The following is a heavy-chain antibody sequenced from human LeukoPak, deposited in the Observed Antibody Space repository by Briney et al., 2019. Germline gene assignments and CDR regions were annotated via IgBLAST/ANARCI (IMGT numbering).Heavy chain of an antibody. CDR1: GFTFSSYG. Sequence: GGSLRLSCAASGFTFSSYGMSWVRQAPGKGLEWVANIKQDGSEKYYVDSVKGRFTISRDNSKNTVYLQMNSLRAEDTAVYYCARGHKYSSGWHYFDSWGQGTLVTVSS. J-gene: IGHJ4*02. CDR2: IKQDGSEK. D-gene: IGHD6-25*01. V-gene: IGHV3-7*03. CDR3: ARGHKYSSGWHYFDS.